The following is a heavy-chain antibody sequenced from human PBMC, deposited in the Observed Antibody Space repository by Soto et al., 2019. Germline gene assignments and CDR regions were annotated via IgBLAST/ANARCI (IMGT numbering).Heavy chain of an antibody. CDR3: ARPDISMLVIDS. J-gene: IGHJ4*02. CDR1: GFIFSMCA. V-gene: IGHV3-30-3*01. Sequence: HPGVSLRLCCSDSGFIFSMCAMRCLRQAPGKGLEWVAVAPSDGSHIYYADSVKGRFTISRDNSKNMLYLQMNSLRPDDTAVYYCARPDISMLVIDSWGQGSLVTVSS. D-gene: IGHD3-10*02. CDR2: APSDGSHI.